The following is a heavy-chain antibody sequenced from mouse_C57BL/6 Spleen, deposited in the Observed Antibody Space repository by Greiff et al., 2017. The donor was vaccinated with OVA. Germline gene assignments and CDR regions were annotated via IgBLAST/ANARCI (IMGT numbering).Heavy chain of an antibody. V-gene: IGHV1-74*01. J-gene: IGHJ4*01. D-gene: IGHD1-1*01. CDR1: GYTFTSYW. CDR2: IHPSDSDT. Sequence: QVQLKQPGAELVKPGASVKVSCKASGYTFTSYWMHWVKQRPGQGLEWIGRIHPSDSDTNYNQKFKGKSTLTVDKSSSTAYMQLSSLTSEDSAVYYCARPTTVVAPYAMDYWGQGTSVTVSS. CDR3: ARPTTVVAPYAMDY.